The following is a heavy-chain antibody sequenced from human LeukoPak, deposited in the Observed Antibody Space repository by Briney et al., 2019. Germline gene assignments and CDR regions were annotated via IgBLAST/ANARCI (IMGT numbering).Heavy chain of an antibody. V-gene: IGHV3-21*01. CDR1: GFTVSNNY. CDR2: ISSTSKYI. D-gene: IGHD5-18*01. CDR3: AREYTAMAYDY. Sequence: GGSLRLSCAASGFTVSNNYMSWVRQPPGKGLEWVSSISSTSKYIYYADSAKGRFTISRDNAKNSLYLQMNNLRVDDSAVYYCAREYTAMAYDYWGQGNLVTVSS. J-gene: IGHJ4*02.